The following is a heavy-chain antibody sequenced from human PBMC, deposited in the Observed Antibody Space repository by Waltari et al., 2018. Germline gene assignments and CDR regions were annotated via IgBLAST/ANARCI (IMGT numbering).Heavy chain of an antibody. CDR3: ARDQGGDGFDY. CDR2: IYYSGRT. Sequence: QVQLQESGPGLVKPSETLSLTCTVSGGSISSYYWSWIRQPPGKGLEWIGYIYYSGRTNYNPSLKSRVTISVDTSKNQFSLKLSSVTAADTAVYYCARDQGGDGFDYWGQGTLVTVSS. V-gene: IGHV4-59*01. CDR1: GGSISSYY. J-gene: IGHJ4*02. D-gene: IGHD3-16*01.